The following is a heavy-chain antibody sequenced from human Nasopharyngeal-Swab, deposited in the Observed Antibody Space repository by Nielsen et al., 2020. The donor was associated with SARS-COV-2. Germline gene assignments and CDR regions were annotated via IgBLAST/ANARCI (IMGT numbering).Heavy chain of an antibody. CDR1: GYSFTSYW. J-gene: IGHJ6*02. CDR3: ARPRMDRYYYYGMDV. CDR2: IYPGDSDT. Sequence: KVSCKGSGYSFTSYWIGWVRQMPGKGLEWRGIIYPGDSDTRYSPSFQGQVTISADKSISTAYLQWSSLKASDTAMYYCARPRMDRYYYYGMDVWGQGTTVTVSS. V-gene: IGHV5-51*01. D-gene: IGHD1-14*01.